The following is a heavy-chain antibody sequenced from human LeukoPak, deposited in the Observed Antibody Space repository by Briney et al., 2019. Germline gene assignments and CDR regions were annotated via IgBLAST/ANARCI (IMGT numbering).Heavy chain of an antibody. D-gene: IGHD3-3*01. CDR3: ARDQYDTWSRRGNFDS. V-gene: IGHV3-7*03. Sequence: PGGSLRLSCVASGFTFGKYWMSWVRQAPGKGLEWVANIKLDGSEKNHVDSVKGRFTISRDNTKNSLYLQMNSLRVEDTAVFYCARDQYDTWSRRGNFDSWGQGTLVTVSS. J-gene: IGHJ4*02. CDR2: IKLDGSEK. CDR1: GFTFGKYW.